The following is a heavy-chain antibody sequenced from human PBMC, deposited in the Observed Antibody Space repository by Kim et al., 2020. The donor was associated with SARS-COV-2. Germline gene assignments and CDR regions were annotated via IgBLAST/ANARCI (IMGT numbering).Heavy chain of an antibody. D-gene: IGHD3-3*01. CDR1: GFPFTTYF. J-gene: IGHJ6*02. V-gene: IGHV1-46*01. Sequence: ASVKVSCKASGFPFTTYFIHWVRQAPGQGLEWMGIINLNGGSTNSAPKFQDRLTMTSETSATTVHMELSSLTSEDTAVYYCARDLRSVDWLFGDGMDVWGQGTTVTVSS. CDR3: ARDLRSVDWLFGDGMDV. CDR2: INLNGGST.